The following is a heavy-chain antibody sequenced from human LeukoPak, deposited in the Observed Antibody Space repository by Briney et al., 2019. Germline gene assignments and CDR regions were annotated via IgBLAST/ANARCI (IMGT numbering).Heavy chain of an antibody. CDR1: GFTFSGSA. Sequence: QSGGSLRLSCAASGFTFSGSAMHWVRQASGKGLEWVGRIRSKANSYATAYAASVKGRFTISRDDSKNTAYLQMNSLKTEDTAVYYCTGRGIVGATYYFDYWGQGTLVTVSS. CDR3: TGRGIVGATYYFDY. D-gene: IGHD1-26*01. J-gene: IGHJ4*02. CDR2: IRSKANSYAT. V-gene: IGHV3-73*01.